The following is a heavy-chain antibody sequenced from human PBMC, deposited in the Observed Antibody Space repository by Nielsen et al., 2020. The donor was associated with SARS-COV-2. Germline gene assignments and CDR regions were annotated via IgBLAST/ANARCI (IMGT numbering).Heavy chain of an antibody. CDR2: ISSSSSYT. Sequence: GGSLRLSCAASGFTFSDYYMSWIRQAPGKGLEWVSYISSSSSYTNYADSVKGRFTISRDNAKNSLYLQMNSLRAEDTAVYYCARDGDVVVPAAIFDYWGQGTLVTVSS. J-gene: IGHJ4*02. CDR3: ARDGDVVVPAAIFDY. V-gene: IGHV3-11*06. D-gene: IGHD2-2*01. CDR1: GFTFSDYY.